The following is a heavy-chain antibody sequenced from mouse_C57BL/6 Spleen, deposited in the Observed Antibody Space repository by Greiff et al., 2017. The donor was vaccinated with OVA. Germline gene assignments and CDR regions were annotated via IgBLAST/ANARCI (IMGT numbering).Heavy chain of an antibody. Sequence: VQLKQSGPGLVKPSQSLSLTCSVTGYSITSGYYWNWIRQFPGNKLEWMGYISYDGSNNYNPSLKNRISITRDTSKNQFFLKLNSVTTEDTATYYCARDMDSRHFDYWGQGTTLTVSS. CDR2: ISYDGSN. J-gene: IGHJ2*01. D-gene: IGHD3-3*01. CDR1: GYSITSGYY. CDR3: ARDMDSRHFDY. V-gene: IGHV3-6*01.